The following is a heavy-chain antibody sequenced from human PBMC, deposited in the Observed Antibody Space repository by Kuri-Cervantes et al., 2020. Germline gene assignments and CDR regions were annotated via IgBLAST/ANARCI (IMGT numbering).Heavy chain of an antibody. J-gene: IGHJ6*03. CDR3: ARGAPYCGGDCYPDAIYYYYYMDV. CDR2: IYYSGST. CDR1: GGSVSSSSYY. Sequence: GSLRLSCTVSGGSVSSSSYYWNWIRQPPGKGLEWIGYIYYSGSTNYSPSLTSRVTISVDTSKNQFSLKLSSVTAADTAVYYCARGAPYCGGDCYPDAIYYYYYMDVWGKGTTVTVSS. V-gene: IGHV4-61*01. D-gene: IGHD2-21*02.